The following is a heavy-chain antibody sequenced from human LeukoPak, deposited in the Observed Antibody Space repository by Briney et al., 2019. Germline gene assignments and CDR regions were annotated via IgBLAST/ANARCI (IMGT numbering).Heavy chain of an antibody. CDR1: GFTFSSYW. CDR3: ARGGSPSDY. V-gene: IGHV3-74*01. CDR2: IHLDGGTT. J-gene: IGHJ4*02. D-gene: IGHD3-16*01. Sequence: GGSLRLSCAASGFTFSSYWMHWVRHRPGKGLVWVSRIHLDGGTTNYADSVKGRFTISRDNAKNTLSLEMNSLRPEDTAVYYCARGGSPSDYWGQGTLVSVSS.